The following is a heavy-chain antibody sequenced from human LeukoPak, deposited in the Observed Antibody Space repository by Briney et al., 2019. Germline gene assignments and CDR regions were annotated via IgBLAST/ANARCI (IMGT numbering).Heavy chain of an antibody. CDR1: GCSISNGYY. D-gene: IGHD1-1*01. CDR2: LYHSDST. CDR3: AKDPPTTGTTFDN. J-gene: IGHJ4*02. V-gene: IGHV4-38-2*02. Sequence: SETPSLTCAVSGCSISNGYYWVWIRQPPGKGLEWIGSLYHSDSTYYNPSLKSRVTMSVDTSKNQFSLKLSFVTAADTAVYYCAKDPPTTGTTFDNWGRGTLVTVSS.